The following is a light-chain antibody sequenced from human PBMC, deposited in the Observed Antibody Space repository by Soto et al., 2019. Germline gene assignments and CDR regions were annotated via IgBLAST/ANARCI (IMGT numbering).Light chain of an antibody. CDR2: DAS. Sequence: DIQMTQAPSTLSASVGDRVTITCRASRSISVWLAWYQQKPGKAPKLLIFDASSLESGIPSRFSGSGSGTEFTLPISSLHPDDFATYYCQQYNTYSWTFGQGTKVDIK. CDR1: RSISVW. J-gene: IGKJ1*01. V-gene: IGKV1-5*01. CDR3: QQYNTYSWT.